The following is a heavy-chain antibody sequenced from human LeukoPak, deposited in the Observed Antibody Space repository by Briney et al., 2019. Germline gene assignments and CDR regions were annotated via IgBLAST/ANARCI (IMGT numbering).Heavy chain of an antibody. D-gene: IGHD3-10*01. CDR1: GLIFCNNY. J-gene: IGHJ3*01. CDR3: ARDMGGLVGAFDF. V-gene: IGHV3-53*04. CDR2: LYNDGST. Sequence: GGSLRLSCAASGLIFCNNYMNSVRQAPGKGLEWVSVLYNDGSTYYGDSVKGRFTISRHNSKNMLYLQMNSLRVEDTAVYYCARDMGGLVGAFDFWGQGTTVTVSS.